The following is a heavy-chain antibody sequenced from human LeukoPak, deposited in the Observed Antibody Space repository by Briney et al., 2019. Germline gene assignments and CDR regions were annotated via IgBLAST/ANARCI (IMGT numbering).Heavy chain of an antibody. V-gene: IGHV3-15*01. Sequence: PGGSLRLSCAASGFTVSSNYMSWVRQAPGKGLEWVGRIKSKTDGGTTDYAAPVKGRFTISRDDSKNTLYLQMNSLKTEDTAVYYCTLRLPTEYYYDSSGYYYYYYYYMDVWGKGTTVTISS. D-gene: IGHD3-22*01. J-gene: IGHJ6*03. CDR3: TLRLPTEYYYDSSGYYYYYYYYMDV. CDR2: IKSKTDGGTT. CDR1: GFTVSSNY.